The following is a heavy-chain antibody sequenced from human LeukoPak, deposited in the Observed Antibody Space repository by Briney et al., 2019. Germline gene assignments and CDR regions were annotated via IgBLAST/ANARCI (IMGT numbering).Heavy chain of an antibody. CDR3: ARTPLEQWQTYYYYMDV. CDR2: IYYSGST. J-gene: IGHJ6*03. Sequence: SETLSLTCTVSGGSISSSSYYWGWIRQPPGKGLEWIGYIYYSGSTNYNPSLKSRVTISVDTSKNQFSLKLSSVTAADTAVYYCARTPLEQWQTYYYYMDVWGKGTTVTVSS. D-gene: IGHD6-19*01. V-gene: IGHV4-61*05. CDR1: GGSISSSSYY.